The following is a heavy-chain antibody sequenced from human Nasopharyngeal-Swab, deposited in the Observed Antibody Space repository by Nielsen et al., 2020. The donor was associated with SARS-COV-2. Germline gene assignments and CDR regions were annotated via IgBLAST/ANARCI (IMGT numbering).Heavy chain of an antibody. D-gene: IGHD2-2*01. J-gene: IGHJ4*02. V-gene: IGHV3-74*01. CDR3: ARDASSSTSADY. CDR1: EFTFSDYG. CDR2: IENDGET. Sequence: GESLKISCAVSEFTFSDYGMHWVRQAPGKGPAWVSRIENDGETNYADSVKGRFTISRDNAKNTLYLQMNSLRAEDTAVYYCARDASSSTSADYWGQGTLVTVSS.